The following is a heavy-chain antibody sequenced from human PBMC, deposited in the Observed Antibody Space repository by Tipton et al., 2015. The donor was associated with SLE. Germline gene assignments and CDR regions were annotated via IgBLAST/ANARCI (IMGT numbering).Heavy chain of an antibody. CDR3: AREPWAYEYWSGSTLGYMDV. CDR2: LYKSGSS. Sequence: TLSLTCTVSGGSISTTGYYWSWIRQPAGKGLEWIGRLYKSGSSNYNAALKSRVTMSVDTSKNQFSLNLSSVTAADTAVYYCAREPWAYEYWSGSTLGYMDVWGQGTMVTVSS. D-gene: IGHD3-3*01. V-gene: IGHV4-61*02. CDR1: GGSISTTGYY. J-gene: IGHJ3*01.